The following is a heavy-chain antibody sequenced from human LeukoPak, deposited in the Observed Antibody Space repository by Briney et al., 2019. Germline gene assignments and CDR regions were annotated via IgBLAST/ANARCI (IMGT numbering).Heavy chain of an antibody. D-gene: IGHD6-6*01. CDR1: GFTFSSYS. Sequence: GGSLRLSCAASGFTFSSYSMNWVRQAPGKGLEWVSSISSSSSYIYYADSVKGRFTISRDNAKNSLYLQMNSLKTEDTAVYYCTTGPVRAARKIAVKIDIWGQGTMVTVSS. CDR2: ISSSSSYI. V-gene: IGHV3-21*03. J-gene: IGHJ3*02. CDR3: TTGPVRAARKIAVKIDI.